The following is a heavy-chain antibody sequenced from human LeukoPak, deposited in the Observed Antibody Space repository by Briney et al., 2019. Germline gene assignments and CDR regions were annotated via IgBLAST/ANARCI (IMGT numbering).Heavy chain of an antibody. J-gene: IGHJ4*02. CDR1: GFTVSDFY. V-gene: IGHV3-66*01. Sequence: GGSLRLSCAASGFTVSDFYMSWVRLAPGKGLEWVSVIYNDGQTFHAESVKGRFTLSRDNSKNILYLQMNGLRAEDTAVYYCTRDPDGWGQGTLVTVSS. CDR2: IYNDGQT. CDR3: TRDPDG.